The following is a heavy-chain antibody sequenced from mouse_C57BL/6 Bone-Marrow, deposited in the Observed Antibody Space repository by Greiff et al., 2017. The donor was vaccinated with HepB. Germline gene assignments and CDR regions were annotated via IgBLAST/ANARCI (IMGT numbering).Heavy chain of an antibody. J-gene: IGHJ3*01. D-gene: IGHD1-1*01. V-gene: IGHV1-64*01. CDR2: IHPNSGST. Sequence: VQLQQPGAELVKPGASVKLSCKASGYTFTSYWMHWVKQRPGQGLEWIGRIHPNSGSTNYNEKFKSKATLTVDKSSSTAYMQLSSLTSEDSAVYYCARSPTVVAPVAYWGQGTLVTVSA. CDR3: ARSPTVVAPVAY. CDR1: GYTFTSYW.